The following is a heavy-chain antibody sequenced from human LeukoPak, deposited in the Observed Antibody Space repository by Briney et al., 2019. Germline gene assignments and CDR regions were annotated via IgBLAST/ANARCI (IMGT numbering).Heavy chain of an antibody. J-gene: IGHJ4*02. CDR3: ARGVGDYVLLDY. CDR1: GFTFSNYW. Sequence: PGGSLRLSCAASGFTFSNYWMSWVRQAPGNGLEWVANIKEDGSEKYSVDSVKGRFTISRDNAENTLYLQMNSLRAEDTAVYYCARGVGDYVLLDYWGQGSLVTVSS. V-gene: IGHV3-7*01. D-gene: IGHD2-21*02. CDR2: IKEDGSEK.